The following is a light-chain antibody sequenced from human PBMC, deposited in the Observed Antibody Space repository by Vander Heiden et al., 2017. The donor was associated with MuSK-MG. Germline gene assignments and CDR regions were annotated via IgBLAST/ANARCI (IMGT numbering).Light chain of an antibody. Sequence: DIYMTQSPASLSASVGDRVTITCRASQRISRYLNWYQQKPGEAPKLLIYVTSNLQSGVPSRFSGGGSGADFTLTISRLQPEDFATYYCQQRDNTPPTFGQRTKVEIK. CDR2: VTS. V-gene: IGKV1-39*01. CDR1: QRISRY. J-gene: IGKJ1*01. CDR3: QQRDNTPPT.